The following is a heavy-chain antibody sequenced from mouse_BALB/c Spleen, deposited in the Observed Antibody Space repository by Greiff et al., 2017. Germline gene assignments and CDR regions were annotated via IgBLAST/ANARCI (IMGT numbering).Heavy chain of an antibody. V-gene: IGHV1S137*01. J-gene: IGHJ2*01. CDR2: ISTYYGDA. Sequence: QVHVKQSGAELVRPGVSVKISCKGSGYTFTDYAMHWVKQSHAKSLEWIGVISTYYGDASYNQKFKGKATMTVDKSSSTAYMELARLTSEDSAIYYCARGSSYYFDYWGQGTTLTVSS. CDR1: GYTFTDYA. D-gene: IGHD1-1*01. CDR3: ARGSSYYFDY.